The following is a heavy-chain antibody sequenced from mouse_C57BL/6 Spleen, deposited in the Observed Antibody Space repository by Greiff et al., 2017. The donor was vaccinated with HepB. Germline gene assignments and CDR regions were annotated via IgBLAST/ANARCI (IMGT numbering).Heavy chain of an antibody. CDR3: ARSDYYGSSSAWFAY. D-gene: IGHD1-1*01. V-gene: IGHV1-82*01. CDR1: GYAFSSSW. J-gene: IGHJ3*01. CDR2: IYPGDGDT. Sequence: VMLVESGPELVKPGASVKISCKASGYAFSSSWMNWVKQRPGKGLEWIGRIYPGDGDTNYNGKFKGKATLTADKSSSTAYMQLSSLTSEDSAVYFCARSDYYGSSSAWFAYWGQGTLVTVSA.